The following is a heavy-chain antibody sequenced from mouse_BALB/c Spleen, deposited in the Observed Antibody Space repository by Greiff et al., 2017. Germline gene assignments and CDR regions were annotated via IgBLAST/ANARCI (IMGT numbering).Heavy chain of an antibody. D-gene: IGHD2-1*01. V-gene: IGHV5-4*02. J-gene: IGHJ2*01. Sequence: EVQGVESGGGLVKPGGSLKLSCAASGFTFSDYYMYWVRQTPEKRLEWVATISSGGSYTYYPDSVKGRFTISRDNAKNTLYLQMSSLKSEDTAMYYCASSYGNYVRGFDYWGQGTTLTVSS. CDR1: GFTFSDYY. CDR2: ISSGGSYT. CDR3: ASSYGNYVRGFDY.